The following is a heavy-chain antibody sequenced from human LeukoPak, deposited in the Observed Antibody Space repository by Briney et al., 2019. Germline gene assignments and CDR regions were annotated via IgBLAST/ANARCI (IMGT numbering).Heavy chain of an antibody. J-gene: IGHJ5*02. CDR3: ARVVRGAVTSNCFDP. Sequence: SETLSLTCTVSGGSINDYYWTWIRQAPGMGLEWLGYISNSGTTDYNPSLKSRVTMSVDTSKNEFSLKVTSVTAADTAMYYCARVVRGAVTSNCFDPWGQGTLVTVSS. CDR2: ISNSGTT. CDR1: GGSINDYY. D-gene: IGHD4-17*01. V-gene: IGHV4-59*01.